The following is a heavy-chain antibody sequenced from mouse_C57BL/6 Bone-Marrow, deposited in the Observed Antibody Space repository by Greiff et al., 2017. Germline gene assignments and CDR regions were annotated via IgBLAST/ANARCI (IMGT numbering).Heavy chain of an antibody. D-gene: IGHD1-1*01. V-gene: IGHV1-59*01. Sequence: QVQLQQPGAELVRPGTSVKLSCKASGYTFTSYWMHWVKQRPGQGLEWIGVIDPSDSYTNYNQKFKGKATLTVDTSSSTAYMQLSSLTSEDSAVYYCAREITTVVAPGRFAYWGQGTLVTVSA. CDR3: AREITTVVAPGRFAY. CDR2: IDPSDSYT. CDR1: GYTFTSYW. J-gene: IGHJ3*01.